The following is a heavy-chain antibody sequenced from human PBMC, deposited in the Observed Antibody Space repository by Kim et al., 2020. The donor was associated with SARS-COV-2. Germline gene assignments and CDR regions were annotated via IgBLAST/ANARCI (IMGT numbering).Heavy chain of an antibody. D-gene: IGHD3-3*01. V-gene: IGHV4-31*02. CDR3: ARALTIFGVVISAFDY. Sequence: PSLQTRVTISVDSSKHQVSLKLSSVTAADTSVYYCARALTIFGVVISAFDYWGQGTLVTVSS. J-gene: IGHJ4*02.